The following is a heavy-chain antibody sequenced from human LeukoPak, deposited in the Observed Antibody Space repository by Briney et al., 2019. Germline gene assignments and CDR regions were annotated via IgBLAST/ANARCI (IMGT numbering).Heavy chain of an antibody. CDR3: ARGTTYGMDV. CDR2: INHSGST. CDR1: GGSFSGYY. Sequence: SETLSLTCAVYGGSFSGYYWSWIRQPPGKGLEWIGEINHSGSTNYNPSLKSRVTISVDTSKNQFSLKLSSVTAADTAVYYCARGTTYGMDVWGRGTTVTVSS. V-gene: IGHV4-34*01. D-gene: IGHD1-14*01. J-gene: IGHJ6*02.